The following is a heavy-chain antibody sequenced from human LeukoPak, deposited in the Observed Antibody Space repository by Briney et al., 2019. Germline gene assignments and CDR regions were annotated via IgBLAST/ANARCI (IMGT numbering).Heavy chain of an antibody. Sequence: ASVKVSCKASGYTFTSYGISWVRQAPGQGLEWMGWINPNSGGTNYAQKFQGRVTMTRDTSISTAYMELSRLRSDDTAVYYCARKTYSSGWYADYWGQGTLVTVSS. J-gene: IGHJ4*02. CDR2: INPNSGGT. D-gene: IGHD6-19*01. CDR3: ARKTYSSGWYADY. CDR1: GYTFTSYG. V-gene: IGHV1-2*02.